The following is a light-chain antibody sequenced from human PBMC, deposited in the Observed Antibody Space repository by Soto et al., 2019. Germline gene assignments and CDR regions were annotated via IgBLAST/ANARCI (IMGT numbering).Light chain of an antibody. J-gene: IGKJ2*01. CDR2: GAS. V-gene: IGKV3-20*01. Sequence: EIVLTQSPGTLSLSPGERATLSCRASQTVSSSYLAWYQQKPGQAPRLLIYGASTRATGIPGRFSGSASGTDFTLTIGRLEHEDFAVYYCQQYGPSPMYTFGEGTNLAIK. CDR3: QQYGPSPMYT. CDR1: QTVSSSY.